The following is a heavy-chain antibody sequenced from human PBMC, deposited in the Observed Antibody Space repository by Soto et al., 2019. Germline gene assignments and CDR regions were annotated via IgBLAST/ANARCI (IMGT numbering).Heavy chain of an antibody. V-gene: IGHV1-18*01. Sequence: GASVKVSCKASGYTFTSYGISWVRQAPGQGLEWMGWISPFNGNVNYAQKLQGRVTITRDRSTSTAYMRMRGLRSDDTAVYYCASGGAGSGPCCWERPDHWGQGTLVTVSS. CDR3: ASGGAGSGPCCWERPDH. CDR2: ISPFNGNV. J-gene: IGHJ5*02. D-gene: IGHD1-26*01. CDR1: GYTFTSYG.